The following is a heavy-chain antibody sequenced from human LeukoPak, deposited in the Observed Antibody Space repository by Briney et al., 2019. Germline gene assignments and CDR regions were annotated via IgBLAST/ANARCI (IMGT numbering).Heavy chain of an antibody. J-gene: IGHJ5*02. CDR2: TYYRSTWCN. D-gene: IGHD2-2*01. V-gene: IGHV6-1*01. CDR3: ARRLTQYDCFDP. CDR1: GDSVSSNSVT. Sequence: SQTLSLTCAISGDSVSSNSVTWNWIRQSPSRGLEWLGRTYYRSTWCNDYAVSVRGRITVNPDTSKNQFSLHLNSVTPEDTAVYYCARRLTQYDCFDPWGQGILVTVSS.